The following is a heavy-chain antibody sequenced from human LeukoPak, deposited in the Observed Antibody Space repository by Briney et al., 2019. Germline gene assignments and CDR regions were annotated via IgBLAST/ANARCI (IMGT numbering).Heavy chain of an antibody. D-gene: IGHD2-8*01. CDR2: IYYSGST. CDR3: ARGLNYYYYGMDV. V-gene: IGHV4-59*01. Sequence: SETPSLTCTVSGGSISSYYWSWIRQPPGKGLEWIGYIYYSGSTNYNPSLKSRVTISVDTSKNQFSLKLSSVTAADTAVYYCARGLNYYYYGMDVWGQGTTVTVSS. J-gene: IGHJ6*02. CDR1: GGSISSYY.